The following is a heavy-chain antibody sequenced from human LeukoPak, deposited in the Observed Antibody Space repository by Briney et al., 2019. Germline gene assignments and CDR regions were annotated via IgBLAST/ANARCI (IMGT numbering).Heavy chain of an antibody. CDR3: ARGGGILPIEYSSSGSIDY. Sequence: GGSLRLSCAASGFTFSSYSMNWVRQAPGKGLEWVSSISSSSSYIYYADSVKGRFTISRDNAKNSLYLQMNSLRAEDTAVYYCARGGGILPIEYSSSGSIDYWGQGTLVTVSS. V-gene: IGHV3-21*01. CDR2: ISSSSSYI. CDR1: GFTFSSYS. D-gene: IGHD6-6*01. J-gene: IGHJ4*02.